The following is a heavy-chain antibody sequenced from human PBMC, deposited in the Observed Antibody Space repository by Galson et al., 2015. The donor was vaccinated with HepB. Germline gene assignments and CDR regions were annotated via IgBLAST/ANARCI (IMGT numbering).Heavy chain of an antibody. J-gene: IGHJ4*02. CDR3: ARIKGVYCFDY. CDR2: IFSNDEK. CDR1: GFSLSNARMG. V-gene: IGHV2-26*01. Sequence: PALVKPTQTLTLTCTVSGFSLSNARMGVSWIRQPPGKALEWLAHIFSNDEKSYSTSLKSRLTISKDTSKSQVVLTMTNMDPVDTATYYCARIKGVYCFDYWGQGTLVTVSS. D-gene: IGHD3-10*01.